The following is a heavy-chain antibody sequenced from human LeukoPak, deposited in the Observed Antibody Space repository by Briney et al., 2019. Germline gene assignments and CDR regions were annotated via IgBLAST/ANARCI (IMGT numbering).Heavy chain of an antibody. J-gene: IGHJ4*02. V-gene: IGHV4-39*01. D-gene: IGHD1-26*01. Sequence: PSETLSLTCTVSGGSISSSSYYWGWIRQRPGKGLEWIGSIYYSGSPYYNPSLKSRVTISVDTSNNQFSLKLSSVTAADTAVYYCASFSGGTYLFDYWGQGTLVTVSS. CDR1: GGSISSSSYY. CDR2: IYYSGSP. CDR3: ASFSGGTYLFDY.